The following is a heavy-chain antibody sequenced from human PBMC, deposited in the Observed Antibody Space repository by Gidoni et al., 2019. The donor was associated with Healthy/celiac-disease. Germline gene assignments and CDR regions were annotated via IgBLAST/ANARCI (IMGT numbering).Heavy chain of an antibody. D-gene: IGHD3-10*01. V-gene: IGHV3-23*01. Sequence: EVQLLESGGGLVQPGGSLRLPCAASGFTLRSYATRWVRQAPGKGLEWVSAISGSGGSTYYADSWKGRFTIARDNSKNTLYLQMNSLRAEDTAVYDCAKSPLWFGVRDGNYFDYWGQGTLVTVSS. CDR3: AKSPLWFGVRDGNYFDY. J-gene: IGHJ4*02. CDR2: ISGSGGST. CDR1: GFTLRSYA.